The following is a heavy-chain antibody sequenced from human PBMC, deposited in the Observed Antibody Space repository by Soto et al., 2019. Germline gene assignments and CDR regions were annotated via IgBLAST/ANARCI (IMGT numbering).Heavy chain of an antibody. V-gene: IGHV2-5*02. CDR1: GFSLSTSGVG. Sequence: QITLKESGPTLVRPTQTLPLTCTFSGFSLSTSGVGVGWIRQPPGKALEWLALIYCDDDKRYSPSLKSRLTITKDTSKNHVVLTMTSMDPVDTATYYCAHSRCGGDCLQAYSSHYYYGMDVWGHRTTVTVSS. D-gene: IGHD2-21*02. CDR3: AHSRCGGDCLQAYSSHYYYGMDV. CDR2: IYCDDDK. J-gene: IGHJ6*02.